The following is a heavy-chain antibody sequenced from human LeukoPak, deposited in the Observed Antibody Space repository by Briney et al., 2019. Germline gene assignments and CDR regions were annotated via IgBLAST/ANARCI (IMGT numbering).Heavy chain of an antibody. J-gene: IGHJ6*03. V-gene: IGHV1-8*01. D-gene: IGHD3-22*01. CDR1: GYTFTSYD. Sequence: ASVKVSCKASGYTFTSYDINWVRQATGQGLGWMGWMNPNSGNTGYAQKFQGRVTMTRNTSISTAYMELSSLRSEDTAVYYCARETLLRGGSRGCYYYYMDVWGKGTTVTISS. CDR2: MNPNSGNT. CDR3: ARETLLRGGSRGCYYYYMDV.